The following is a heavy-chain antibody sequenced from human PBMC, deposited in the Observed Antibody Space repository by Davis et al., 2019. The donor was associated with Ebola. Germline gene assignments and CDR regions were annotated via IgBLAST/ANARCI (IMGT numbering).Heavy chain of an antibody. D-gene: IGHD1-1*01. CDR1: GLTFTSYW. CDR3: ARDMRSDDLLFSWLDS. Sequence: PGGSLRLSCAASGLTFTSYWMSWVRQAPGTGPEWVANIDQDGIDKYYVDSVKGRFIISRDNAKNLLFRQMNSLRAEDTAVYYCARDMRSDDLLFSWLDSWSQGTLVTVSS. CDR2: IDQDGIDK. V-gene: IGHV3-7*03. J-gene: IGHJ5*01.